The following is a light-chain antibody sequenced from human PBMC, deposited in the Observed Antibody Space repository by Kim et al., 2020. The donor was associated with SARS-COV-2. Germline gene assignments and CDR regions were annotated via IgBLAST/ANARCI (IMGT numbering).Light chain of an antibody. Sequence: VGDRGTINCRASQGISNYLAWYQQKPGKVPKLLIYAASTLQSGVPSQFSGSGSGTDFTLTISSLQPEDVATYYCQKYNSAPPTLTFGGGTKVDIK. V-gene: IGKV1-27*01. CDR1: QGISNY. CDR3: QKYNSAPPTLT. CDR2: AAS. J-gene: IGKJ4*01.